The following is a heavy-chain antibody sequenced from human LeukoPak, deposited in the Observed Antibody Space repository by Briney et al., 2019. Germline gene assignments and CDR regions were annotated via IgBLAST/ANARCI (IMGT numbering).Heavy chain of an antibody. D-gene: IGHD2-2*01. J-gene: IGHJ6*02. Sequence: PSETLSLTCTVSGVSISSYYWSWIRQPPGKGLEWIGYIYYSGSTNYNPSLKSRVTISVDTSKNQFSLKLSSVTAADTAVYYCARDTSWYYYGMDVWGQGTTVTVS. CDR2: IYYSGST. CDR1: GVSISSYY. CDR3: ARDTSWYYYGMDV. V-gene: IGHV4-59*01.